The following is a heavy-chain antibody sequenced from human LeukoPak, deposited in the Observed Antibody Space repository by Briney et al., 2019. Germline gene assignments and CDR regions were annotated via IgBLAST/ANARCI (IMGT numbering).Heavy chain of an antibody. Sequence: SETLSLTCTVSGGSISSYYGSWIRQPPGKGLEWIGYIYYSGSTNSNPSLKSRVTISVDTSKNQFSLKLSSVTAADTAVYYCARLFEPAAFSDAFDIWGQGTMVTVSS. D-gene: IGHD2-2*01. CDR3: ARLFEPAAFSDAFDI. CDR1: GGSISSYY. CDR2: IYYSGST. V-gene: IGHV4-59*08. J-gene: IGHJ3*02.